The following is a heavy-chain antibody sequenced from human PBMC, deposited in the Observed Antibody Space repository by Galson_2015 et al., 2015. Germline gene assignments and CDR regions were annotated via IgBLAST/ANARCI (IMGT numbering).Heavy chain of an antibody. CDR2: INWNSGSL. CDR3: ARGPFNSGWYLTDY. J-gene: IGHJ4*02. V-gene: IGHV3-9*01. D-gene: IGHD6-19*01. Sequence: SLRLSCAASGFTFDDYAMHWVRQAPGKGLEWVSGINWNSGSLGYADSVKGRFTISRDNAKNSLYLQMNSLRPEETALYYCARGPFNSGWYLTDYWGQGTLVTVSS. CDR1: GFTFDDYA.